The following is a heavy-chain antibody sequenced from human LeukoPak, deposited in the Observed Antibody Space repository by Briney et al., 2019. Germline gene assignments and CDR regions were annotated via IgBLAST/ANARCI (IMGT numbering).Heavy chain of an antibody. Sequence: PGGSLRLSCAASGFTFSSYEMNWVRQAPGKGLEWVSYISSSGSTIYYADSVKGRFTISRDNAKNSLYLQMNSLRAEDTAVYYCARDRTEDDAFDIWGQGTMVTVSS. V-gene: IGHV3-48*03. CDR2: ISSSGSTI. CDR1: GFTFSSYE. J-gene: IGHJ3*02. CDR3: ARDRTEDDAFDI. D-gene: IGHD1-14*01.